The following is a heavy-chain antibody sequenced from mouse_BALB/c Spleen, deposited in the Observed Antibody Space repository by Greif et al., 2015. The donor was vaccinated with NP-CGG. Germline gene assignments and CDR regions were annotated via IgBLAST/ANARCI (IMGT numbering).Heavy chain of an antibody. V-gene: IGHV2-9*02. Sequence: VQLQQSGPGLVAPSQSLSITCTVSGFSLTSYGVHWVRQPPGKGPEWLGVIWAGGSTNYNSALMSRLSISKDNSKSQVFLKMNSLQTDDTAMYYCARDGYHAMDYWGQGTSVTVSS. J-gene: IGHJ4*01. CDR2: IWAGGST. CDR3: ARDGYHAMDY. CDR1: GFSLTSYG.